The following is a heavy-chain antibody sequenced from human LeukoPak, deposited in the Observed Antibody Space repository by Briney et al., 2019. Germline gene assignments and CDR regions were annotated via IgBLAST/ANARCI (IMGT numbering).Heavy chain of an antibody. CDR1: GGSISSYY. D-gene: IGHD3-22*01. Sequence: KASETLSLTCTVSGGSISSYYWSWIRQPPGKGLEWIGYIYYSGSTNYNPSLKSRVTISVDTSKNQFSLKLSSVTAADTAVYYCARGLYDSSGYYLDYWGQGTLVTVSS. J-gene: IGHJ4*02. CDR3: ARGLYDSSGYYLDY. V-gene: IGHV4-59*01. CDR2: IYYSGST.